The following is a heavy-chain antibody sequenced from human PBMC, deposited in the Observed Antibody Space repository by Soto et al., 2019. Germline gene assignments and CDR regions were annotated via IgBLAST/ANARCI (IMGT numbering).Heavy chain of an antibody. CDR1: GGTFSSHS. CDR3: ARRGEYTYALAY. V-gene: IGHV1-69*13. CDR2: IIPMFGTA. Sequence: SVKVSCKASGGTFSSHSISWVRQAPGQGLEWMGGIIPMFGTANYAQKFQGRVTITADESTSTAYMELSSLKSEDTAVYYCARRGEYTYALAYWGQGTLVTVS. J-gene: IGHJ4*02. D-gene: IGHD3-16*01.